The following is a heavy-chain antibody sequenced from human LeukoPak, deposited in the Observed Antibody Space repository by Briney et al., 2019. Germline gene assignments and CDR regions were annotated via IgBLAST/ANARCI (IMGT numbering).Heavy chain of an antibody. Sequence: ASVKVSCKVSGYTLTELSMHWVRQAPGKGLEWMGGFDPEDGETIYAQKFQGRVTMTEDTSTDTAYMELSSLRSDDTAVYYCARETYEAVLRYFDWSPYYFDYWGQGTLVTVSS. CDR3: ARETYEAVLRYFDWSPYYFDY. CDR1: GYTLTELS. CDR2: FDPEDGET. J-gene: IGHJ4*02. V-gene: IGHV1-24*01. D-gene: IGHD3-9*01.